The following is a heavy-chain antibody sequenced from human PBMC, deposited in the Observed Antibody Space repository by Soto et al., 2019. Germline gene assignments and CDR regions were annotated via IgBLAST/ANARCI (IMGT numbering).Heavy chain of an antibody. J-gene: IGHJ5*02. V-gene: IGHV1-18*01. CDR1: GSIFPKAG. D-gene: IGHD1-1*01. CDR2: ISTYNGNT. Sequence: ASVERYLPPAGSIFPKAGSNLGRQAPEQGLEWLGWISTYNGNTKYAPKLQGRVTMTTDTSTNTAYMELRSLRSDDTAVYYCARVPTPNDDDSDKNNWCDPWGQGTLVTGSS. CDR3: ARVPTPNDDDSDKNNWCDP.